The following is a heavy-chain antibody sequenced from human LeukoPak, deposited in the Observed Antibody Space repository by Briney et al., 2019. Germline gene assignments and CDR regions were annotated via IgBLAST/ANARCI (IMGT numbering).Heavy chain of an antibody. D-gene: IGHD3-3*01. CDR2: ITGSGRGDST. J-gene: IGHJ4*02. V-gene: IGHV3-23*01. CDR3: AKSGSGYYI. Sequence: GGSLRLSCAASGFTFSSYEMNWLRQAPGKGLEWVSSITGSGRGDSTNYADSVKGRFAISRDNSKSTLYLQMNSLRAEDTAIYYCAKSGSGYYIWGQGTLVTVSS. CDR1: GFTFSSYE.